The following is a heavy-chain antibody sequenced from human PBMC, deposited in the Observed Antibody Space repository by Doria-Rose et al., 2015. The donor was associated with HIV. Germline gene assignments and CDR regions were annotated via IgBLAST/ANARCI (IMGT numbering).Heavy chain of an antibody. V-gene: IGHV3-33*01. CDR2: TWYDGIKK. J-gene: IGHJ6*02. D-gene: IGHD3-10*01. CDR1: FTFSSYG. CDR3: ARDPDYYGSGAYYNGSNNYGMNV. Sequence: FTFSSYGMRWVRQAPGKGLGWVAATWYDGIKKYYADSVKGRFTVSRDNSKNTLYLQMNSLRVGDTAVYYCARDPDYYGSGAYYNGSNNYGMNVWGQGTTVTVSS.